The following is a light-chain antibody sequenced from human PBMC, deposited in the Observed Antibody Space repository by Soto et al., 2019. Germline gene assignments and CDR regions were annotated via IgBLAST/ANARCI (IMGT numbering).Light chain of an antibody. J-gene: IGKJ1*01. CDR1: QSVSSN. CDR3: QKYNNWPRT. Sequence: EIVMTQSPATLSVSPGESATLSCRASQSVSSNLAWYQQKPGQAPRLLMYGTSTRATGIPARFSGSGSQTEFTLTISSLQSEDFAVYYCQKYNNWPRTFGQGTKVDIK. V-gene: IGKV3-15*01. CDR2: GTS.